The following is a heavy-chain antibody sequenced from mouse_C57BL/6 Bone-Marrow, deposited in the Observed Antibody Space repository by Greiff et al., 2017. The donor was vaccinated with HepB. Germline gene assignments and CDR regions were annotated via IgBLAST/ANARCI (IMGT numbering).Heavy chain of an antibody. CDR2: IYPGDGDT. J-gene: IGHJ1*03. CDR1: GYAFSSSW. V-gene: IGHV1-82*01. D-gene: IGHD2-12*01. CDR3: AIYDGYWYFDV. Sequence: VQLKESGPELVKPGASVKISCKASGYAFSSSWMNWVKQRPGKGLEWIGRIYPGDGDTNYNGKFKGKATLTADKSSSTAYMQLSSLTSEDSAVYFCAIYDGYWYFDVWGTGTTVTVSS.